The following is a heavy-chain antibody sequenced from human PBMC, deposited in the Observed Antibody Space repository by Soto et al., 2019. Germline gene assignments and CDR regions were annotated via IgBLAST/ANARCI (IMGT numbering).Heavy chain of an antibody. CDR1: GFTFSGSA. V-gene: IGHV3-73*01. CDR2: IRGKANSYAT. CDR3: TSIAAAVHYYYYGMDV. D-gene: IGHD6-13*01. J-gene: IGHJ6*02. Sequence: PGGSLRLSCAASGFTFSGSAMHWVRQASGKGLEWVGRIRGKANSYATAYAASVKGRFTISRDDSKNTAYLQMNSLKTEDTAVYYCTSIAAAVHYYYYGMDVWGQGTTVTVSS.